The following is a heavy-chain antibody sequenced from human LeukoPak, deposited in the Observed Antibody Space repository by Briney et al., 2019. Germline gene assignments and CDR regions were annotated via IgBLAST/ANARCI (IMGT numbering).Heavy chain of an antibody. CDR3: ARTSEGYCRSTRCWAYYYYMDV. Sequence: SETLSLTCSVSGASISSISTSSFYWGWIRQPPGKGMEWIGSIDYSGTTHYNPSLKSRVTISVDTSKNQFSLKLRSVTAADTAVYYCARTSEGYCRSTRCWAYYYYMDVWGLGTLVTVSS. CDR1: GASISSISTSSFY. J-gene: IGHJ6*03. D-gene: IGHD2-2*01. V-gene: IGHV4-39*07. CDR2: IDYSGTT.